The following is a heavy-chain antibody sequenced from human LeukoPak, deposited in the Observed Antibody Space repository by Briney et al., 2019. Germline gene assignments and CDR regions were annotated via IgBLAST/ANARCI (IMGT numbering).Heavy chain of an antibody. CDR2: ISAYNGNT. CDR3: ARDGNSGYDYYYYYGMDV. V-gene: IGHV1-18*04. Sequence: ASVKVSCKASGYTFTSYGISWVRQAPGQGLERMGWISAYNGNTNYAQKLQGRVTMTTDTSTSTAYMELRSLRSDDTAVYYCARDGNSGYDYYYYYGMDVWGKGTTVTVSS. D-gene: IGHD5-12*01. J-gene: IGHJ6*04. CDR1: GYTFTSYG.